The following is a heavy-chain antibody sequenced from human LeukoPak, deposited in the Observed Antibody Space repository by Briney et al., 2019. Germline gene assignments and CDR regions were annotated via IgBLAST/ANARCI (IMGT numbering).Heavy chain of an antibody. V-gene: IGHV1-2*02. D-gene: IGHD6-19*01. CDR3: AREPIAVAAIDY. CDR2: INPNSGGT. J-gene: IGHJ4*02. CDR1: GYTFTDYY. Sequence: GASVKVSCKASGYTFTDYYMHWVRQAPGQGLEWMGWINPNSGGTNYAQKFQGRVTMTRDTSISTAYMELSRLRSDDTAVYYCAREPIAVAAIDYWGQGTLVTVSS.